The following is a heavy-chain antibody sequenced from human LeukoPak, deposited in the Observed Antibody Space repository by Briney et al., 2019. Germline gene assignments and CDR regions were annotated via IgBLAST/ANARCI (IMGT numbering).Heavy chain of an antibody. Sequence: ASVSVSCKASGCTFTRYYLHWVRQAPGQGLEWMGIIFPSVGNTNYAQKFQGRVTMTRDMSTSTVYMELSSLTSEDTAVYYCVREFSGGYFDYWGQGTLVTVSS. D-gene: IGHD3-16*01. J-gene: IGHJ4*02. CDR2: IFPSVGNT. V-gene: IGHV1-46*01. CDR1: GCTFTRYY. CDR3: VREFSGGYFDY.